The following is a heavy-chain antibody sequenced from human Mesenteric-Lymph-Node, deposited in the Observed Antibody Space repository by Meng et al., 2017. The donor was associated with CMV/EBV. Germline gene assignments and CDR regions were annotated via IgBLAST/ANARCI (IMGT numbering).Heavy chain of an antibody. CDR2: ISGSGVTT. V-gene: IGHV3-23*01. CDR3: ANDLGAAPAY. J-gene: IGHJ4*02. Sequence: GESLKISCAASRFSFSEYAMNWVRQAPGKGPEWVSRISGSGVTTYYADSVKGRFTISRDNSKYTLYLQMNSLRADDMALYYCANDLGAAPAYWGQGTLVTVSS. CDR1: RFSFSEYA. D-gene: IGHD1-26*01.